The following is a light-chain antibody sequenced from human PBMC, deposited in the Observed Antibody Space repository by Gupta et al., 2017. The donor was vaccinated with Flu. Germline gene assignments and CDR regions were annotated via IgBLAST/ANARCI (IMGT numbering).Light chain of an antibody. CDR2: YDD. CDR1: SSNIGNNA. Sequence: QSVLTQPPSVSEAPRQRVTISCSGSSSNIGNNAVNWYQHLPGKAPKLLIYYDDLLSSGVSERFSGSKSATSASLAISGLQSEDEADYYCAAWDDSRNAWVFGGGTKLTVL. J-gene: IGLJ3*02. CDR3: AAWDDSRNAWV. V-gene: IGLV1-36*01.